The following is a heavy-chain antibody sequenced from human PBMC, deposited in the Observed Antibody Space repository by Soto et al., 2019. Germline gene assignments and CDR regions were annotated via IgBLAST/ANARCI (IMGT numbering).Heavy chain of an antibody. J-gene: IGHJ1*01. CDR3: TRDVRTAVVNRYFHY. V-gene: IGHV1-18*01. D-gene: IGHD4-17*01. CDR2: ISADNGDS. CDR1: GYTFTNYG. Sequence: QVQLVQSGAEVKKPGASVKVSCKASGYTFTNYGISWVRQAPGQGLDWMGWISADNGDSIYAQKFQGRVTMTTDTSTSTAYMELWSLRSDDTAVYYCTRDVRTAVVNRYFHYWGQGTLVTVSS.